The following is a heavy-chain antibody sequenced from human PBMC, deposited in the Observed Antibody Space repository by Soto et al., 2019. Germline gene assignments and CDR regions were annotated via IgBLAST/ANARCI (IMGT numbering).Heavy chain of an antibody. J-gene: IGHJ4*02. CDR2: IRSKANSYAT. V-gene: IGHV3-73*01. CDR3: TRALGYCSGGICEFDY. D-gene: IGHD2-15*01. Sequence: GGSLRLSCAASGFTFSGSAMHWVRQASGKGLEWVGRIRSKANSYATAYAASVKGRFTISRDDSKNTAYLQMNSLKTEDTAGYYCTRALGYCSGGICEFDYWGQGTLVTVSS. CDR1: GFTFSGSA.